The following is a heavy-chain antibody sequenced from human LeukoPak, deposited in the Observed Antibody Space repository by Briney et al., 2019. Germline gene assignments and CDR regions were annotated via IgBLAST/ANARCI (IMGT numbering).Heavy chain of an antibody. CDR2: IYHSGTT. CDR1: GGSFTSGGYY. V-gene: IGHV4-31*03. CDR3: ARGKFGELYYFEY. J-gene: IGHJ4*02. Sequence: PSETLSLTCSVSGGSFTSGGYYWSWVRQHPGKGLEWIGYIYHSGTTLYNPSLKSRVTMSVDTSKNQFSLRLNSVTAPDTAVYYCARGKFGELYYFEYWGQGTLVTVSS. D-gene: IGHD3-10*01.